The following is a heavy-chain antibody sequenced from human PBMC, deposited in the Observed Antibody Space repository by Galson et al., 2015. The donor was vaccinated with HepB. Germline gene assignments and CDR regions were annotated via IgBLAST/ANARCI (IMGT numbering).Heavy chain of an antibody. V-gene: IGHV4-34*01. CDR1: GGSFSGYY. D-gene: IGHD2-2*02. Sequence: SETLSLTCGVSGGSFSGYYWSWIRQPPGKGLEWIGEITHSGSPNYNPSLKSRVTISLDTSKKEVSLNLGSVTVADPAVYFCARGRAWLPVKIPAAINYFSMDVWGKGTTVTVS. J-gene: IGHJ6*03. CDR2: ITHSGSP. CDR3: ARGRAWLPVKIPAAINYFSMDV.